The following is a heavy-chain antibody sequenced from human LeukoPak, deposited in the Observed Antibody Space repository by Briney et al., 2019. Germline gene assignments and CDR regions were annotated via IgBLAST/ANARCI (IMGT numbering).Heavy chain of an antibody. CDR2: INHSGST. V-gene: IGHV4-34*01. Sequence: SETLSLTCAVYGGSFSGYYWSWIRQPPGKGLEWIGEINHSGSTNYNPSLKSRVTISVDTSKNQFSLKLSSVTAADTAVYYRARETTGEFDYWGQGTLVTVSS. J-gene: IGHJ4*02. CDR1: GGSFSGYY. CDR3: ARETTGEFDY. D-gene: IGHD4-17*01.